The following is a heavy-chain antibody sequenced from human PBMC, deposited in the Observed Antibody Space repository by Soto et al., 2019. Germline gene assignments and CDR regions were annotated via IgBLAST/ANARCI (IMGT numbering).Heavy chain of an antibody. CDR1: GGSFSGYY. CDR3: AGGWIIVVPAAIPGNYYYMDV. V-gene: IGHV4-34*01. J-gene: IGHJ6*03. CDR2: INHSGST. D-gene: IGHD2-2*01. Sequence: SETLSLTCAVYGGSFSGYYWSWIRQPPGKGLEWIGEINHSGSTNYNPSLKSRVTISVDTSKSQFSLKLSSVTAADTAVYYCAGGWIIVVPAAIPGNYYYMDVWGKGTTVTVSS.